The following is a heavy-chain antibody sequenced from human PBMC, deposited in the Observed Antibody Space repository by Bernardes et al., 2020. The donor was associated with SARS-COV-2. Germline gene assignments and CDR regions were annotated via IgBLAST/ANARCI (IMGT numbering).Heavy chain of an antibody. J-gene: IGHJ4*02. D-gene: IGHD3-22*01. CDR3: ARGSSGYVDY. CDR1: GYTFTSYG. CDR2: ISTWNGNT. V-gene: IGHV1-18*01. Sequence: ASVKVSCKASGYTFTSYGISWVRQAPGQGLEWMGWISTWNGNTHYAQKLQGRVTMTTDTSTSTAYMELRSLTSDDPAVYYCARGSSGYVDYWGQGTLVTVSS.